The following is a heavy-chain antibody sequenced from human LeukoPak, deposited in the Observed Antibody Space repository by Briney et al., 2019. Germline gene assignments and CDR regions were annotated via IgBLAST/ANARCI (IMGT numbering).Heavy chain of an antibody. CDR1: GFTFSSYG. D-gene: IGHD4-23*01. CDR3: ARVPGGDYGGTSIDY. Sequence: GGSLRLSCAASGFTFSSYGMNWVRQAPGKRLEWVSYISSRSDSIYYADSVKGRFTISRDNGENSLYLQMNSLRDEDTAVYYCARVPGGDYGGTSIDYWGQGTLVTVSS. J-gene: IGHJ4*02. V-gene: IGHV3-48*02. CDR2: ISSRSDSI.